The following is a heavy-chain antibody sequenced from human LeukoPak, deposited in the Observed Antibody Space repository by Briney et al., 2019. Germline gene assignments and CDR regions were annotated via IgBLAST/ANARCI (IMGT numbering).Heavy chain of an antibody. D-gene: IGHD6-13*01. J-gene: IGHJ4*02. CDR1: GFTFSSYG. V-gene: IGHV3-30*18. Sequence: GRSLRLSCAASGFTFSSYGMHWVRQAPGKGLEWVAVISYDGSNKYYADSVKGRFTISRDNSKNTLYLQMNSLRAEDTAVYYCAKDPRQIAAAGTNFFFGGQGTLVTVSS. CDR2: ISYDGSNK. CDR3: AKDPRQIAAAGTNFFF.